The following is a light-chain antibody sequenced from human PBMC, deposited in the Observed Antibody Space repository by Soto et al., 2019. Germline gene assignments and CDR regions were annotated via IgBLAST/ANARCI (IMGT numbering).Light chain of an antibody. V-gene: IGKV3-11*01. CDR1: QSVSSY. CDR3: QQQNNCPLT. Sequence: EIVLTQSPATLSLSPGERATLSCRTSQSVSSYLAWYQQKRGQAPRLLIYEASNRATGIPARFSGSGSGTDFPLTISSLEPEVFAIYYCQQQNNCPLTFGGGTKGEI. J-gene: IGKJ4*01. CDR2: EAS.